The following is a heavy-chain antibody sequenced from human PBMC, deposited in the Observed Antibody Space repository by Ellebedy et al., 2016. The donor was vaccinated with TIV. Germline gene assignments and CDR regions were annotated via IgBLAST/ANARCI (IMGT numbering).Heavy chain of an antibody. J-gene: IGHJ4*02. CDR3: ARDRMAIAAAGVDY. CDR2: INHSGST. Sequence: SETLSLXXAVYGGSFSGYYWSWIRQPPGKGLEWIGEINHSGSTNYNPSLKSRVTISVDTSKNQFSLKLSSVTAADTAVYYCARDRMAIAAAGVDYWGQGTLVTVSS. D-gene: IGHD6-13*01. CDR1: GGSFSGYY. V-gene: IGHV4-34*01.